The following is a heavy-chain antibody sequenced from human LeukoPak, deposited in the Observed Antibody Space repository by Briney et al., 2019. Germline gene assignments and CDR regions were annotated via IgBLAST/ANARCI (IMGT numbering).Heavy chain of an antibody. Sequence: ASVKVSCKVSGYTLTELSMHWVRQAPGKGLEWMGGFDPEDGETIYAQKFPGRVTMTEDTSTDTAYMELSSLRSEDTAVYYCATGNYYDSSGYQEDYWGQGTLVTVSS. D-gene: IGHD3-22*01. CDR1: GYTLTELS. CDR3: ATGNYYDSSGYQEDY. CDR2: FDPEDGET. V-gene: IGHV1-24*01. J-gene: IGHJ4*02.